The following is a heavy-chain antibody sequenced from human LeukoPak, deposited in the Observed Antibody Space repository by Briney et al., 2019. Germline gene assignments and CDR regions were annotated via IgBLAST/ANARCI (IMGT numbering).Heavy chain of an antibody. CDR3: ARGSDTAGGDNWFDP. CDR2: IIPMFGTA. D-gene: IGHD5-18*01. V-gene: IGHV1-69*05. CDR1: GGTFSRFA. Sequence: GASVKVSCKASGGTFSRFAVSWVRQAPGQGLEWMGGIIPMFGTANYAQKFQGRVTMTTDTSTSTAYMELRSLRSDDTAVYYCARGSDTAGGDNWFDPWGQGTLVTVSS. J-gene: IGHJ5*02.